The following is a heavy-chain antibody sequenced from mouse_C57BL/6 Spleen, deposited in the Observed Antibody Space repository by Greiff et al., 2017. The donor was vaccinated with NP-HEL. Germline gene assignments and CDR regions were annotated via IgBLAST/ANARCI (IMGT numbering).Heavy chain of an antibody. V-gene: IGHV2-2*01. Sequence: VMLVESGPGLVQPSQSLSITCTVSGFSLTSYGVHWVRQSPGKGLEWLGVIWSGGSTDYNAAFISRLSISKDNSKSQVFFNMNSLQADDTAIYYCARNEGYYGYFDVWGTGTTVTVSS. CDR1: GFSLTSYG. D-gene: IGHD2-3*01. CDR2: IWSGGST. J-gene: IGHJ1*03. CDR3: ARNEGYYGYFDV.